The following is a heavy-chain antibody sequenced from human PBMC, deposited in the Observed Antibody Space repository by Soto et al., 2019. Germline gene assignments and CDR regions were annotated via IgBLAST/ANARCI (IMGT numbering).Heavy chain of an antibody. D-gene: IGHD3-10*02. Sequence: GGSLRLSXAASGFTLSDHYMSWIRKAPGKGLEWVSFSSNSGTFTKYADSVKGRFTISRDNAKNSLYLQINSLRGEDTAIYFCARSGDNYNVLDYWGPGTPVTVSS. CDR2: SSNSGTFT. CDR3: ARSGDNYNVLDY. J-gene: IGHJ4*02. V-gene: IGHV3-11*03. CDR1: GFTLSDHY.